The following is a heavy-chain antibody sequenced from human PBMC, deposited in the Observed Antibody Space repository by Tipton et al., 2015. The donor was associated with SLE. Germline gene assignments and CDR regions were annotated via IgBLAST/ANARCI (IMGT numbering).Heavy chain of an antibody. Sequence: VKPSETLSLTCIVSGDSISGTTSYWSWIRQPPGKELEWIGSMHYSGNTYYNPSLKSRVTISVDTSKSQFYLNLNTVSAADTAVYYCARYSSSLGWFDPWGQGTLVTVSS. CDR1: GDSISGTTSY. J-gene: IGHJ5*02. D-gene: IGHD6-13*01. V-gene: IGHV4-39*07. CDR2: MHYSGNT. CDR3: ARYSSSLGWFDP.